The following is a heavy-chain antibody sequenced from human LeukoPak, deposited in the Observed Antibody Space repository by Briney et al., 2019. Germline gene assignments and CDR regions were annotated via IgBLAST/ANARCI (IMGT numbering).Heavy chain of an antibody. CDR1: GGSFSGYY. J-gene: IGHJ4*02. CDR2: INHSGST. V-gene: IGHV4-34*01. Sequence: PSETLSLTCAVYGGSFSGYYWNWIRQPPGKGLEWIGEINHSGSTNYNPSLKSRVTISVDTSKNQFSLKLSSVTAADTAVYYCARWAVGATFDYWGQGTLVTVSS. CDR3: ARWAVGATFDY. D-gene: IGHD1-26*01.